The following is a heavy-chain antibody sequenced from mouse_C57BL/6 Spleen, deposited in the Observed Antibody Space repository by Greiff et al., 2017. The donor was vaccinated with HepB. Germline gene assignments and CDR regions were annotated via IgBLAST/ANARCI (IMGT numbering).Heavy chain of an antibody. CDR3: AREPTVVATGFDY. Sequence: QVHVKQPGAELVKPGASVKLSCKASGYTFTSYWMQWVKQRPGQGLEWIGEIDPSDSYTNYNQKFKGKATLTVDTSSSTAYMQLSSLTSEDSAVYYCAREPTVVATGFDYWGQGTTLTVSS. V-gene: IGHV1-50*01. J-gene: IGHJ2*01. CDR1: GYTFTSYW. CDR2: IDPSDSYT. D-gene: IGHD1-1*01.